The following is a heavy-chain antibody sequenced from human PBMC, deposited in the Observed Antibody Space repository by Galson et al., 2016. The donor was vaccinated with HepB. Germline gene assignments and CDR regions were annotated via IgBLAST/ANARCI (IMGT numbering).Heavy chain of an antibody. D-gene: IGHD3-22*01. CDR3: ARGGSGYWEPYYNYMDV. J-gene: IGHJ6*03. CDR2: IYYSGSS. CDR1: GGSISSGGYY. Sequence: TLSLTCTVSGGSISSGGYYWSWTRQHPGKGLEWIGYIYYSGSSYYNPSLKSRLTISVDTSKNQFSLKLSSVTAADTAVYYWARGGSGYWEPYYNYMDVWGKGTTVTVSS. V-gene: IGHV4-31*03.